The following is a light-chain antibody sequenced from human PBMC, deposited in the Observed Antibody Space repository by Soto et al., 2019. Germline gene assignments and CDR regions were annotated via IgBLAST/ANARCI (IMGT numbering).Light chain of an antibody. V-gene: IGKV1-39*01. Sequence: DIHMRQSLSFMSASPGGRVTILCRASQNIDNYLNWYQQKPGNAPKLLIYATSTLQSGVPSRFSGRGSGTEFTLTSSSPQAEYCATYFRQESYTTPAVSFSGGTKVDI. CDR2: ATS. CDR1: QNIDNY. J-gene: IGKJ4*01. CDR3: QESYTTPAVS.